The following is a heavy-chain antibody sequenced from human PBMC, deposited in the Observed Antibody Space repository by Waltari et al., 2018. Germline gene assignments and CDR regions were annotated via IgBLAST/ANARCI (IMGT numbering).Heavy chain of an antibody. J-gene: IGHJ4*02. CDR2: IHRSGRT. CDR3: ARDRGRGLYFDS. V-gene: IGHV4-4*02. D-gene: IGHD2-15*01. Sequence: QLQLQQSGPGLVKSSESLSLTCGVSGDSMSENYWWSWVRQSPEKGLEWIGQIHRSGRTYDNPSLDGRVSVSMDTSNNKFFLKLSSAIAADTAVYYWARDRGRGLYFDSWGQGTLVTVSP. CDR1: GDSMSENYW.